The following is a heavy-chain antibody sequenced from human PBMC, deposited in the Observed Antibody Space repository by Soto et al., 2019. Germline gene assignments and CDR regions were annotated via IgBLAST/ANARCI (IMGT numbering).Heavy chain of an antibody. D-gene: IGHD6-6*01. V-gene: IGHV3-21*01. CDR1: GFTFSSYS. CDR3: AREPSRGSSSLFRPCYYGLDG. Sequence: GGSLRLSCAASGFTFSSYSMNWVRQAPGKGLEWVSSISSSSSYIYYADSVKGRFTISRDNAKNSLYLQMNSLRAEDTAVYYCAREPSRGSSSLFRPCYYGLDGWGQGTTVTVSS. J-gene: IGHJ6*02. CDR2: ISSSSSYI.